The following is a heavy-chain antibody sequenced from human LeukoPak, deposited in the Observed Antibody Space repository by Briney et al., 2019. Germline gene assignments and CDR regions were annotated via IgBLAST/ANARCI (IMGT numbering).Heavy chain of an antibody. CDR3: ARGDLWFAY. CDR2: INHSGST. V-gene: IGHV4-34*01. J-gene: IGHJ4*02. CDR1: GGSFSGYY. D-gene: IGHD3-10*01. Sequence: SETLSLTCAVYGGSFSGYYWSWIRQPPGKGLEWIGEINHSGSTNYNPSLKSRVTISVDTSKNQFSLKLSSVTAADTAVYYCARGDLWFAYWGQGTLVTVSS.